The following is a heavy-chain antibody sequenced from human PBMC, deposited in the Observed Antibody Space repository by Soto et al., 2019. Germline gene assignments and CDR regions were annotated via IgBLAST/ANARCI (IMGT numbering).Heavy chain of an antibody. CDR3: ARAIYGDYGGSLS. D-gene: IGHD4-17*01. V-gene: IGHV1-8*01. Sequence: ASVKVSCKASGYTFTSYDIDWVRQATGHGLEWMGWMNPNSGNTGYAQKFQGRVTMTRNTSISTAYMELSSLRSEDTAVYYCARAIYGDYGGSLSWGQGTLVTVSS. CDR1: GYTFTSYD. CDR2: MNPNSGNT. J-gene: IGHJ4*02.